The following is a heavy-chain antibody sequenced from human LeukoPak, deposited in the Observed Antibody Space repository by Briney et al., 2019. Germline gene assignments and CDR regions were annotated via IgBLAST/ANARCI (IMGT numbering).Heavy chain of an antibody. CDR3: ARGLSIAVAGRTGNY. Sequence: GASVKVSCKASGYTFTSYDINWVRQATGQGPEWMGWMNPNSGNTGYAQKFQGRVTMTRNTSISTAYMELSSLRSEDTAVYYCARGLSIAVAGRTGNYWGQGTLVTVSS. CDR1: GYTFTSYD. CDR2: MNPNSGNT. J-gene: IGHJ4*02. V-gene: IGHV1-8*01. D-gene: IGHD6-19*01.